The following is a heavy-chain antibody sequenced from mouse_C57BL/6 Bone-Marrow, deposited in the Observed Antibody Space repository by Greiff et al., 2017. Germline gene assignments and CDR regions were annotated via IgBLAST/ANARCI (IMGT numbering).Heavy chain of an antibody. D-gene: IGHD1-1*01. J-gene: IGHJ4*01. CDR2: ISSGGDYI. CDR3: TREDYYGSSYYAMDY. Sequence: EVKLVESGEGLVKPGGSLKLSCAASGFTFSSYAMSWVRQTPEKRLEWVAYISSGGDYIYYADTVKRRFTISRDNARNTLYLQMSSLKSEDTAMYYCTREDYYGSSYYAMDYWGQGTSVTSPQ. V-gene: IGHV5-9-1*02. CDR1: GFTFSSYA.